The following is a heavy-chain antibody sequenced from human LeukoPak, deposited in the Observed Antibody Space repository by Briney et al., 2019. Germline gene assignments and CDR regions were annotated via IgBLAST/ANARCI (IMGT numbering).Heavy chain of an antibody. D-gene: IGHD6-13*01. J-gene: IGHJ4*02. CDR1: GFTFSNYW. CDR2: IKQDESEK. Sequence: GGSLRLSCAASGFTFSNYWMSWVRQAPGKGLEGVANIKQDESEKYYVDSVKGRFTISRDNAKNSLYLQMNSLGAEDTAIYYCARDWITYSSRWYVSAFDYWGQGTLVTVSS. V-gene: IGHV3-7*01. CDR3: ARDWITYSSRWYVSAFDY.